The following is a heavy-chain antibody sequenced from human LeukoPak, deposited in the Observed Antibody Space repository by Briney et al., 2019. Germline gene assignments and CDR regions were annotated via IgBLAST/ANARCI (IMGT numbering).Heavy chain of an antibody. V-gene: IGHV4-30-2*01. D-gene: IGHD3-10*01. J-gene: IGHJ5*02. CDR2: IYHSGST. Sequence: SQTLSLTCAVSGGSISSGGYSWSWLRQPPGKGLEWIGYIYHSGSTYYNPSLKSRVTISVDRSKNQFSLKLSSVTAADTAVYYCARVYGSGRRSGGNWFDPWGQGTLVTVSP. CDR1: GGSISSGGYS. CDR3: ARVYGSGRRSGGNWFDP.